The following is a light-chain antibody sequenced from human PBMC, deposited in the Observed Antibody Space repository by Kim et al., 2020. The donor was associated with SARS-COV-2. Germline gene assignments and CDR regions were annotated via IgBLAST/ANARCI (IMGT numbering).Light chain of an antibody. CDR3: NSRDSSGNHYV. CDR2: GKN. J-gene: IGLJ1*01. CDR1: SLRSYY. Sequence: WGQTGRITCQGDSLRSYYASWYQQKPGQAPVLVIYGKNNRPSGIPDRFSGSSSGNTASLTITGAQAEDEADYYCNSRDSSGNHYVFGTGTKVTVL. V-gene: IGLV3-19*01.